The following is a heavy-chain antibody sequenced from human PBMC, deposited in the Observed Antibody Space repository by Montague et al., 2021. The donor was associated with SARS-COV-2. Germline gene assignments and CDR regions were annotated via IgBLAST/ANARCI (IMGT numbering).Heavy chain of an antibody. V-gene: IGHV4-34*01. CDR3: VRERECSGGSCYGPDDDAFDI. D-gene: IGHD2-15*01. CDR2: ISDIGST. J-gene: IGHJ3*02. CDR1: GGSFNGYY. Sequence: ETLSLTCAVYGGSFNGYYWKWIRQPPGKGLEWIGEISDIGSTTYNPSLESRLTTSVDRSKNQFSLRLTSVTAADTAVYYCVRERECSGGSCYGPDDDAFDIWGQGTVVAVSS.